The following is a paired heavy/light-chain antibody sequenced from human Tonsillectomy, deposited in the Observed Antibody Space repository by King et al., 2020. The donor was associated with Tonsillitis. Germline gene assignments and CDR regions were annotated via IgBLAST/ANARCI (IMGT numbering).Heavy chain of an antibody. D-gene: IGHD1-26*01. V-gene: IGHV3-53*04. CDR1: GLTVSDNY. J-gene: IGHJ4*02. Sequence: EVQLVESGGGLVQPGGSLRLSCAASGLTVSDNYMSWVRQAPGKGLEWVSIIYSGGTTFYADSVKGRFTISRHNSENTLYLQMNNLTPEDTAVYYCARDLRSGRKDYWGQGTRVTVSS. CDR2: IYSGGTT. CDR3: ARDLRSGRKDY.
Light chain of an antibody. CDR2: AAS. CDR1: QGIRND. CDR3: LHDYNYPAS. J-gene: IGKJ2*01. Sequence: AIQMTQSPSSLSASVGDRVTITCRASQGIRNDLGWYQQKPGKAPKLLIYAASILQSGVPSRFSGSGSGTDFTLTISSLQPEDFATYYCLHDYNYPASFGQGTKVEIK. V-gene: IGKV1-6*01.